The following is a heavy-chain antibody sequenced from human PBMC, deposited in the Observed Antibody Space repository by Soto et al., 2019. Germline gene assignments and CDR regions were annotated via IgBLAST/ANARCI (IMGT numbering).Heavy chain of an antibody. CDR2: ISYDGSNK. CDR1: GFTFSSYA. D-gene: IGHD6-19*01. V-gene: IGHV3-30-3*01. J-gene: IGHJ6*02. Sequence: QVQLVESGGGVVQPGRSLRLSCAASGFTFSSYAMHWVRQAPGKGLEWVEVISYDGSNKYYADSVKGRFTISRDNSKNTLYLRMNSLRAEDTAVYYCARGQYSSGWYTFDYYYGMDVWGQGTTVTVSS. CDR3: ARGQYSSGWYTFDYYYGMDV.